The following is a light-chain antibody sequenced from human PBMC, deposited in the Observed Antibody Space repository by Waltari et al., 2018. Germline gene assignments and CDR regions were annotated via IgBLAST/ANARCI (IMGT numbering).Light chain of an antibody. CDR2: DAS. CDR1: ESVSSY. V-gene: IGKV3-11*01. Sequence: EIELTQSPATLSLSPGERATLSCRANESVSSYLAWYQQKPGQAPRLLIYDASNRAAGIPAIFSGSGYGTDFTLTISSLGPEDFAIYYCQQRTNWVTTFGQGTRLGIK. CDR3: QQRTNWVTT. J-gene: IGKJ5*01.